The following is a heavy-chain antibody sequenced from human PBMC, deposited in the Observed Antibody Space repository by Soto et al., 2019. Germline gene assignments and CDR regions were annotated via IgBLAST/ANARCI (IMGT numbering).Heavy chain of an antibody. CDR2: IIPIFGTA. D-gene: IGHD6-13*01. J-gene: IGHJ4*02. CDR3: ARAEGAAAGSDY. Sequence: SVKVSCKASGGTFSSYAISWVRQAPGQGLEWMGGIIPIFGTANYAQKFQGRVTITADESTSTAYMELSSLRSEDTAVYYCARAEGAAAGSDYWGQGTLVTVSS. V-gene: IGHV1-69*13. CDR1: GGTFSSYA.